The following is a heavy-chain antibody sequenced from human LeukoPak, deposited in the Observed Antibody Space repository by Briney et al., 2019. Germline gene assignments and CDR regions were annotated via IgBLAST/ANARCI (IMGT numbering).Heavy chain of an antibody. CDR3: ARPSPHSGWSFDY. Sequence: PGGSLRLSCAASGFTVSSNYMSWVRQAPGKGLEWVSVIYSGGSTYYADSVKGRFTISRDNSKNTLYLQMNSLRAEDTAVYYCARPSPHSGWSFDYWGQGTLVTVSS. D-gene: IGHD6-19*01. V-gene: IGHV3-66*04. CDR2: IYSGGST. CDR1: GFTVSSNY. J-gene: IGHJ4*02.